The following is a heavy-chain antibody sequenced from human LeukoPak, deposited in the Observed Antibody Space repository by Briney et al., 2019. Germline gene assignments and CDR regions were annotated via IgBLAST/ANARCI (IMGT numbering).Heavy chain of an antibody. CDR1: GFTFSSYA. CDR2: ISGSGGST. V-gene: IGHV3-23*01. J-gene: IGHJ5*02. CDR3: AKSYSSSWYNNWFDP. D-gene: IGHD6-13*01. Sequence: GGSLRLSCAASGFTFSSYAMSWVRQAPGKGLEWVSAISGSGGSTYYADSVKGRFTISRDNSKNTLYLQMNSLRAEDTAVYYCAKSYSSSWYNNWFDPWGQGTLVTVSS.